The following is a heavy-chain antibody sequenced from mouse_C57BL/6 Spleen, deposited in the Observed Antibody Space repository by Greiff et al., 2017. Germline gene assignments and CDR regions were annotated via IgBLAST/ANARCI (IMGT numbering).Heavy chain of an antibody. D-gene: IGHD3-2*02. J-gene: IGHJ2*01. CDR2: ISNLAYSI. V-gene: IGHV5-15*01. CDR3: ARSTAQAYYFDY. Sequence: EVQRVESGGGLVQPGGSLKLSCAASGFTFSDYGMAWVRQAPRKGPEWVAFISNLAYSIYYADTVTGRFTISRENAKNTRYLEMSSLRSEDTAMYYCARSTAQAYYFDYWGQGTTLTVSS. CDR1: GFTFSDYG.